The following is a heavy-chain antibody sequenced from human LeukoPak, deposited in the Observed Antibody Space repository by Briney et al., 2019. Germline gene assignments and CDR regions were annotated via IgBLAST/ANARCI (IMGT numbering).Heavy chain of an antibody. CDR1: GFTFSSYW. CDR3: AKGVRRQLLGSPGISCDY. Sequence: GGSLRLSCAASGFTFSSYWMSWVRQAPGKGLEWVSAISGSGGSTYYADSVKGRFTISRDNSKNTLYLQMNSLRAEDTAVYYCAKGVRRQLLGSPGISCDYWGQGTLVTVSS. J-gene: IGHJ4*02. V-gene: IGHV3-23*01. D-gene: IGHD6-13*01. CDR2: ISGSGGST.